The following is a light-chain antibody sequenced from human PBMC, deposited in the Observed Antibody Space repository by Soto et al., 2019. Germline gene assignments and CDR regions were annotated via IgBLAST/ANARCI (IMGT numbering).Light chain of an antibody. CDR2: GAS. V-gene: IGKV3-20*01. CDR3: HQYGGLRTWT. J-gene: IGKJ1*01. CDR1: QSVSSTY. Sequence: EIVLTQSPGTLSLSPGERATLSCRASQSVSSTYLVWYQQKPGQAPRLLIYGASTRATGIPDRFSGSGSGTDFTLTISRLEPEDFAVYYCHQYGGLRTWTFGQGTKVDIK.